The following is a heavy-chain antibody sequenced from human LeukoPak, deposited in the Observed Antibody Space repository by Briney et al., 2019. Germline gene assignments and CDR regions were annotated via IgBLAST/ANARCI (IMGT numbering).Heavy chain of an antibody. CDR1: GYTFTGYY. D-gene: IGHD6-13*01. CDR3: ARGSWYAGLCDY. V-gene: IGHV1-18*04. CDR2: ISAYNGNT. Sequence: GASVKVSCKASGYTFTGYYMHWVRQAPGQGLEWMGWISAYNGNTNYAQKLQGRVTMTTDTSTSTAYMELRSLRSDDTAVYYCARGSWYAGLCDYWGQGTLVTVSS. J-gene: IGHJ4*02.